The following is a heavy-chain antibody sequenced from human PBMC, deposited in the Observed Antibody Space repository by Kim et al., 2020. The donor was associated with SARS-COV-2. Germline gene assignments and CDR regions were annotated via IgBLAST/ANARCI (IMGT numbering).Heavy chain of an antibody. J-gene: IGHJ6*02. CDR1: GFTFSSYA. D-gene: IGHD2-8*01. CDR2: ISYDVSNK. V-gene: IGHV3-30*04. CDR3: ARGTGLMANYYYYGMDV. Sequence: GGSLRLSCAASGFTFSSYAMHWVRQAPGKGLEWVAVISYDVSNKYYADSVKGRFTISRDNSKNTLYLQMNSLRAEDTAVYYCARGTGLMANYYYYGMDVWGQGTTVTVSS.